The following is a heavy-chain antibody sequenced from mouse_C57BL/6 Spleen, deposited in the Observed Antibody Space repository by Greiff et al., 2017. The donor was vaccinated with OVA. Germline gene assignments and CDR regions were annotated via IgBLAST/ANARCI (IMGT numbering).Heavy chain of an antibody. CDR3: ARKDGSFPHYYAMDY. CDR2: INPNYGPT. Sequence: VQLQQSGPELVKPGASVKISCKASGYSFTDYNMNWAKQSNGKSLEWIGVINPNYGPTSYNQKFQGKATLTADQSSSTAYMQINSLTSEYSAFYYCARKDGSFPHYYAMDYWGQGTSVTVSS. D-gene: IGHD1-1*01. CDR1: GYSFTDYN. J-gene: IGHJ4*01. V-gene: IGHV1-39*01.